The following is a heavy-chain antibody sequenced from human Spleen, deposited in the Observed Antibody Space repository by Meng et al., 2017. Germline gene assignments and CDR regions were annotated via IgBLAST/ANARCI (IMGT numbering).Heavy chain of an antibody. CDR2: ITSGGYI. V-gene: IGHV3-21*04. D-gene: IGHD6-13*01. CDR1: GFTFSTFS. Sequence: GGSLRLSCAASGFTFSTFSMDWVRQAPGKGLEWVSSITSGGYIYYADSVKGRFTISRDNAKNSLYLQMNSLRAEDTALYYCARVGWAAAGTTIDYWGQGTLVTVSS. CDR3: ARVGWAAAGTTIDY. J-gene: IGHJ4*02.